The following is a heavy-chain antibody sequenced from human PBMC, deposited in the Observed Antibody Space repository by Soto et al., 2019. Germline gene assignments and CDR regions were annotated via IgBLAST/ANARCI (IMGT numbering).Heavy chain of an antibody. D-gene: IGHD3-22*01. J-gene: IGHJ4*02. CDR2: IDPSDSQT. Sequence: PGESLKISCNGSGYSVAGYWITWVRQMPGKGLEWMGRIDPSDSQTYYSPSFRGHVTISAAKSITTVFLQWSSLRASDTATYYCARQIYDSDSGPNFQYYFDSWGQGTLVTVSS. CDR1: GYSVAGYW. CDR3: ARQIYDSDSGPNFQYYFDS. V-gene: IGHV5-10-1*01.